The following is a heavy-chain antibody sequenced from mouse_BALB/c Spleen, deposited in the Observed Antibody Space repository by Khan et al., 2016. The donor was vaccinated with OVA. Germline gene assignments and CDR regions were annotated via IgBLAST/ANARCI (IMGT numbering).Heavy chain of an antibody. V-gene: IGHV1-7*01. CDR1: GYTFTTYW. D-gene: IGHD2-1*01. CDR2: IDPSTGYT. Sequence: QVQLQQSGAELAKPGASVKMSCKASGYTFTTYWMHWVKQRPGQGLEWIGYIDPSTGYTEYNQKFKDKATLTTDKSSSTVYMQLSSLTSEDSAVYYCARRGLDGIFAYWGQGTLVNVSA. CDR3: ARRGLDGIFAY. J-gene: IGHJ3*01.